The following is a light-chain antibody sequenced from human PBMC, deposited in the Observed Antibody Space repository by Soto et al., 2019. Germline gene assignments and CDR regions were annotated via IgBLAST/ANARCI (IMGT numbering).Light chain of an antibody. Sequence: DIPLAQSPSTLSASVGDRVTFTCRASQTINTWLAWYQQKPGEAPKLLIYDASALPRGVPSRFSGSGSGTKFTLTIASLQPDDFATYYCQQYETFSGTFGPGTKVDI. CDR2: DAS. J-gene: IGKJ1*01. CDR3: QQYETFSGT. CDR1: QTINTW. V-gene: IGKV1-5*01.